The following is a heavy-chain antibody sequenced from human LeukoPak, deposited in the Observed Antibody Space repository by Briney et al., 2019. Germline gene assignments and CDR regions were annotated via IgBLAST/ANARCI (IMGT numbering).Heavy chain of an antibody. CDR1: GFTFSSYA. CDR2: ISGSGGST. J-gene: IGHJ4*02. CDR3: AEDRDYGGAPLYFDY. Sequence: GGSLRLSCAASGFTFSSYAMSWVRQAPGKGLEWVSAISGSGGSTYYADSVKGRFTISRDNSKNTLYLQMNSLRAEDTAVYYCAEDRDYGGAPLYFDYWGQGTLVTVSS. V-gene: IGHV3-23*01. D-gene: IGHD4-23*01.